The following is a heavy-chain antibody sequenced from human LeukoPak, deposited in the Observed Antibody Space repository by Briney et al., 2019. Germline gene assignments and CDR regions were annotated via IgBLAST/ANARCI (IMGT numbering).Heavy chain of an antibody. CDR2: IYPGDSDT. D-gene: IGHD3-22*01. J-gene: IGHJ4*02. CDR3: ARLEENYYDSSGYYPGQLDY. V-gene: IGHV5-51*01. CDR1: GYXFTSYW. Sequence: GESLKISCNGSGYXFTSYWICWVRQMPGKGLEWMGIIYPGDSDTRYSPSFQGQVTISADKSISTAYLQWSSLKASDTAMYYCARLEENYYDSSGYYPGQLDYWGQGTLVTVSS.